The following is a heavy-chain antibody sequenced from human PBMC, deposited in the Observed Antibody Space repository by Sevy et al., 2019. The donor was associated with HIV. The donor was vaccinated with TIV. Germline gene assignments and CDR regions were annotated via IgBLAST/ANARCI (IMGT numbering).Heavy chain of an antibody. V-gene: IGHV4-59*01. Sequence: SETLSLTCTVSGGSMSTYYWSWIRQSPGKGLEWIGYIYYTGRSWYTPSLKSRATISVDTPKNQFSLELRSVTAADPAVYFCARNAFCSGAPDYWGPGNLVTVSS. J-gene: IGHJ4*02. CDR2: IYYTGRS. D-gene: IGHD2-15*01. CDR3: ARNAFCSGAPDY. CDR1: GGSMSTYY.